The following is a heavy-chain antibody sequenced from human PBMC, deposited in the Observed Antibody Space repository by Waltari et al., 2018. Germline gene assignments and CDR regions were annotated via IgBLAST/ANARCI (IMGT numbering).Heavy chain of an antibody. CDR3: ARDRVVPADEPDYYGLDV. Sequence: QVHLQESGPGQVKPSETLSLTCDVSRGSIRSHYWSWIRRPPGKGLEWIGYIYYNGATNYNPSLMSRVTISVDTAKNQFSLKLSSVTAADTAVYYCARDRVVPADEPDYYGLDVWGQ. CDR1: RGSIRSHY. CDR2: IYYNGAT. V-gene: IGHV4-59*11. D-gene: IGHD2-2*01. J-gene: IGHJ6*02.